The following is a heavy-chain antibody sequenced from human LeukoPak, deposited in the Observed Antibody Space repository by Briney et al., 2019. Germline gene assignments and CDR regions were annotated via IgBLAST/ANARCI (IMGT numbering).Heavy chain of an antibody. J-gene: IGHJ4*02. CDR3: ARRIDY. CDR1: GYTFTRHY. V-gene: IGHV1-46*01. Sequence: GASVKVSCKASGYTFTRHYMHWVRQAPGQGLEWMGVINPGGSWTSYAQKFQGRVTMTRDMSTSTDYMELSSLRSEDTAVYYCARRIDYWGRGTLVTVSS. CDR2: INPGGSWT.